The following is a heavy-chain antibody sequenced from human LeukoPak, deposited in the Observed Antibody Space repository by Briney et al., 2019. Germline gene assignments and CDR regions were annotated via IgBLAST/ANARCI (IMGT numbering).Heavy chain of an antibody. CDR1: GGSISSYY. Sequence: SETLSLTCTVSGGSISSYYWSWIRQPPGRGLEWIGYIYYSGSTNYNPSLKSRVTISVDTSKNQFSLKLSSVTAADTAVYYCARELTYGYSTTGFDYWGQGTLVTVSS. V-gene: IGHV4-59*01. D-gene: IGHD6-13*01. CDR2: IYYSGST. J-gene: IGHJ4*02. CDR3: ARELTYGYSTTGFDY.